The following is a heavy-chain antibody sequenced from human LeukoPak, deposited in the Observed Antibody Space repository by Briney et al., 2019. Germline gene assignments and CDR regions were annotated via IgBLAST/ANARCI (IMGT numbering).Heavy chain of an antibody. V-gene: IGHV4-59*01. J-gene: IGHJ2*01. CDR2: IYYSGST. CDR1: GGSISSYY. Sequence: SETLSLTCTVSGGSISSYYWSWIRQPPGKGLEWIGYIYYSGSTNYNPSLKSRVTISVDTSENQFSLRLSSVTAADTAVYYCARVPIVVVTAPYWYFDLWGRGTLVTVSS. CDR3: ARVPIVVVTAPYWYFDL. D-gene: IGHD2-21*02.